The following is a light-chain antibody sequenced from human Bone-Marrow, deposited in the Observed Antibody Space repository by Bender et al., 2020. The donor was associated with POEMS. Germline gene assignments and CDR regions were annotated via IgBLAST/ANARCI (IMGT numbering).Light chain of an antibody. CDR3: CSYAGSVGV. Sequence: QSALTQPASVSGSPGQSITISCTGTSSDVGGYNHVSWYQQHPGKVPKLMIYEVSKRPSGVSNRFSGSKSGNTASLTISGLQAEDEADYYCCSYAGSVGVFGGGTKLTVL. J-gene: IGLJ3*02. CDR2: EVS. CDR1: SSDVGGYNH. V-gene: IGLV2-23*02.